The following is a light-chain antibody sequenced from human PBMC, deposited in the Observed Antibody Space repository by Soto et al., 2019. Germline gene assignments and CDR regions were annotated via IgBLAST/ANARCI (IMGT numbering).Light chain of an antibody. V-gene: IGLV3-21*04. CDR1: NIGSKS. Sequence: SYELAQPPSVSVAPGKTASITCGGNNIGSKSVLWYQQKAGQAPVLLIFYDRYRPSGIPERFSGSNSGNTATLTITRVEACYYAHYYCPVSHTPSDHALFRVGTQPTLL. J-gene: IGLJ2*01. CDR3: PVSHTPSDHAL. CDR2: YDR.